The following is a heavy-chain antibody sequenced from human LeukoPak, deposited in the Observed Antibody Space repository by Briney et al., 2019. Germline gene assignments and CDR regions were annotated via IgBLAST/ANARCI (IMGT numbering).Heavy chain of an antibody. CDR3: ERCGRGDYSSSCWFDP. V-gene: IGHV1-69*13. Sequence: GASVKVSCKASGGTFSSYAISWVRQAPGQGLEWIGGIIPIFGTANYAQKFQGRGTITADESKSTGYMELSSLRSEDTAVYYCERCGRGDYSSSCWFDPWGQGTLVTVSS. CDR2: IIPIFGTA. D-gene: IGHD6-6*01. J-gene: IGHJ5*02. CDR1: GGTFSSYA.